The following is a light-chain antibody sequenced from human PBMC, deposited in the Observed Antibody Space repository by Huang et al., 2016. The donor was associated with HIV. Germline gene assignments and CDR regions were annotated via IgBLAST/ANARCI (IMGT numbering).Light chain of an antibody. Sequence: EIVLTQSPATLSLSPGERATLSCSASQSVGTYLAWYQQKPGQAPRLLIYDTSNRATVIPARFSGSGSWTDFTRTISSLEPEDFAVYYCQQRTDWPRALTFGGGTKVEIK. CDR2: DTS. CDR3: QQRTDWPRALT. CDR1: QSVGTY. V-gene: IGKV3-11*01. J-gene: IGKJ4*01.